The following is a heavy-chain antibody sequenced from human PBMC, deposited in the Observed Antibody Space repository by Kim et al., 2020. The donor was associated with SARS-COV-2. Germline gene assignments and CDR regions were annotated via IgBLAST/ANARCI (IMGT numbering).Heavy chain of an antibody. Sequence: GGSLRLSCAASGFTFSSYSMNWVRQAPGKGLEWVSSISSSSSYIYYADSVKGRFTISRDNAKNSLYLQMNSLRAEDTAVYYCARVHNWNDVSYYYGMDVWGQGTTVTVSS. CDR1: GFTFSSYS. CDR2: ISSSSSYI. CDR3: ARVHNWNDVSYYYGMDV. J-gene: IGHJ6*02. D-gene: IGHD1-1*01. V-gene: IGHV3-21*01.